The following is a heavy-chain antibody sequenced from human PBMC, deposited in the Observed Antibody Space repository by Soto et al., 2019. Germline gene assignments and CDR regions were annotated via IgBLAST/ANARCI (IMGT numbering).Heavy chain of an antibody. CDR1: GFTFSNYA. CDR2: FSSGGGGT. CDR3: TKANRYCSGANCFTFDY. Sequence: GGSLRLSCTASGFTFSNYAMSWVRQAPGKGLEWVSTFSSGGGGTYYTDSVKGRFTISRDNSKNTLSLQMNSLRAEDTAVYYCTKANRYCSGANCFTFDYWGLGTLVTVSS. V-gene: IGHV3-23*01. J-gene: IGHJ4*02. D-gene: IGHD2-15*01.